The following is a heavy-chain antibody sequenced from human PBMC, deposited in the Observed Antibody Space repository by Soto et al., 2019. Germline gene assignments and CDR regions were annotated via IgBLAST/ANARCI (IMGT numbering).Heavy chain of an antibody. CDR1: GFTFSGSA. V-gene: IGHV3-73*01. CDR3: ARGATYYYDSNLGY. CDR2: IRSKANSYAT. J-gene: IGHJ4*02. D-gene: IGHD3-22*01. Sequence: EVRLVESGGGLVQPGGSLKLSCAASGFTFSGSAMHWVRQASGKGLEWVGRIRSKANSYATAYAASVKGRFTISRDDSKNTAYLQMNSLKTEDTAVYYCARGATYYYDSNLGYWGQGTLVTVSS.